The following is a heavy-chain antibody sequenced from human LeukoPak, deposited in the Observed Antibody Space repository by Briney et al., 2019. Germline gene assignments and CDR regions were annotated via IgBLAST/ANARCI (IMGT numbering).Heavy chain of an antibody. D-gene: IGHD3-10*01. CDR2: ISGSGGST. CDR1: GFTVSSNY. Sequence: GGSLRLSCAASGFTVSSNYMSWVRQAPGKGLEWVSAISGSGGSTYYADSVKGRFTISRDNSKNTLYLQMNSLRAEDTAVYYCAKDDYGSGSILPIFDYWGQGTLVTVSS. V-gene: IGHV3-23*01. CDR3: AKDDYGSGSILPIFDY. J-gene: IGHJ4*02.